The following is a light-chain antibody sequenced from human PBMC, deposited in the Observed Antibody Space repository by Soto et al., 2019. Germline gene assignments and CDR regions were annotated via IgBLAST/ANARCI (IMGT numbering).Light chain of an antibody. CDR3: QHYGSSFT. Sequence: IGLRHPQFTLSFSQGKGPTLPARAGQGFNRTYVAWYQQKPGQAPRLLIYAASIRATGIPDRFSGSGSGTDFILTISRLEPEDFVVYYCQHYGSSFTFGPGTKVDIK. CDR2: AAS. J-gene: IGKJ3*01. V-gene: IGKV3-20*01. CDR1: QGFNRTY.